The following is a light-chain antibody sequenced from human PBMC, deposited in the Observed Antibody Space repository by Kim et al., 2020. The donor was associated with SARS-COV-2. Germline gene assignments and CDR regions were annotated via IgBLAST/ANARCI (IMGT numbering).Light chain of an antibody. CDR2: STS. J-gene: IGKJ1*01. Sequence: EIVLTQSPDTLSLSPGETATLSCRASQTVASSHLAWYQHSPGQAPRLLVYSTSTRATGIPERFSGGGSGTDFTLTITRVEPEDFVVYYGQHMSTFGQGTKVDIK. CDR1: QTVASSH. V-gene: IGKV3-20*01. CDR3: QHMST.